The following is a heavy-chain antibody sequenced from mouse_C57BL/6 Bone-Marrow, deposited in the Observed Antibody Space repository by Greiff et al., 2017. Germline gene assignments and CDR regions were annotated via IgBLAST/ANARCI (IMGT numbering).Heavy chain of an antibody. D-gene: IGHD4-1*01. CDR1: GFTFTDYY. CDR2: IRNKANGYTT. Sequence: EVKVVESGGGLVQPGGSLSLSCAASGFTFTDYYMSWVRQPPGKALEWLGFIRNKANGYTTEYSASVKGRFTISRDNFQSILYLQMNALRAEDSATYYCESLTGIYWGFDVGGTGTTVTVSS. CDR3: ESLTGIYWGFDV. J-gene: IGHJ1*03. V-gene: IGHV7-3*01.